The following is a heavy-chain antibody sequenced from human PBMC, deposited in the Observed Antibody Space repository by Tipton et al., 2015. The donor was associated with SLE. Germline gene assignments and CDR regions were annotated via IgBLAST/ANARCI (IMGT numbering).Heavy chain of an antibody. Sequence: TLSLTCAVYGGSFSGYYWSWIRQPPGKGLEWIGYIYYSGSTNYNPSLKSRVTISVDTSKNQFSLKLSSVTAADTAVYYCARHAFGVVIIPVGAFDIWGQGTMVTVSS. CDR2: IYYSGST. CDR3: ARHAFGVVIIPVGAFDI. V-gene: IGHV4-59*08. CDR1: GGSFSGYY. J-gene: IGHJ3*02. D-gene: IGHD3-3*01.